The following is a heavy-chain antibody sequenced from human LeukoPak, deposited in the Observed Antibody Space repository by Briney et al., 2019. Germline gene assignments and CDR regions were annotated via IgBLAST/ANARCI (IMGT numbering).Heavy chain of an antibody. V-gene: IGHV1-46*01. CDR3: ARGIGQRLSTVGFDY. Sequence: ASVKVSCKASGYTFTSYYMHWVRQAPGQGLEWMGIINPSGGSTSYAQKFQGRVTMTRDASTSTVYMELSSLRSEDTAVYYCARGIGQRLSTVGFDYWGQGTLVTVSS. CDR1: GYTFTSYY. J-gene: IGHJ4*02. D-gene: IGHD6-25*01. CDR2: INPSGGST.